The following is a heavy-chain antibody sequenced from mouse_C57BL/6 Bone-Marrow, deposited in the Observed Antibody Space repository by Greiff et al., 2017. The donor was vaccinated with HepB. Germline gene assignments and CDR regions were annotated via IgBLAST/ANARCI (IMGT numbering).Heavy chain of an antibody. D-gene: IGHD3-2*02. CDR1: GFNIKDDY. CDR3: TIQGFDY. J-gene: IGHJ2*01. CDR2: IDPENGDT. V-gene: IGHV14-4*01. Sequence: EVQLQQSGAELVRPGASVKLSCTASGFNIKDDYMHWVKQRPEQGLEWIGWIDPENGDTEYASKFQGKATITADTSSNTAYLQLSSLTSEDTAVYYWTIQGFDYWGQGTTLTVSS.